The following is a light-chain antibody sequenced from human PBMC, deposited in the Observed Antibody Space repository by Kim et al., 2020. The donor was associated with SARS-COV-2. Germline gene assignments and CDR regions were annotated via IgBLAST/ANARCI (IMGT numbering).Light chain of an antibody. CDR1: SRDIGTNNL. CDR3: CSYATNRVYV. Sequence: QSALTQPASVSGSPGQSVTISCTGSSRDIGTNNLVSWYQQQPGEVPRLIIYAGNSRPSGVSHRFSGSTSGNTASLTISGLQPDDEADYYCCSYATNRVYVFGSGTKVTVL. V-gene: IGLV2-23*01. J-gene: IGLJ1*01. CDR2: AGN.